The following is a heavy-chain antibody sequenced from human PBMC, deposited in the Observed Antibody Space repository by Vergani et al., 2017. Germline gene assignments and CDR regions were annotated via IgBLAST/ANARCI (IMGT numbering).Heavy chain of an antibody. V-gene: IGHV4-31*03. D-gene: IGHD2-8*01. CDR3: AREWNGGFVDYYYYMDV. Sequence: QVQLQESGPGLVKPSQTLSLTCTVSGGSISSGGNYWSWIRQHPGKGLEWIGYIYYSGNTYYNPSLKSRLTISVDTSKNQFSLKLSSVTAADTAWYYCAREWNGGFVDYYYYMDVGGKGTTVTVSS. CDR1: GGSISSGGNY. CDR2: IYYSGNT. J-gene: IGHJ6*03.